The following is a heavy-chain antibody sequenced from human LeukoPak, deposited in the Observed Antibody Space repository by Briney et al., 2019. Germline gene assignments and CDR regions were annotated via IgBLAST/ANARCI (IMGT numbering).Heavy chain of an antibody. CDR2: IYHSGTT. CDR1: DYSISSGYY. V-gene: IGHV4-38-2*02. Sequence: PSETLSLTCTVSDYSISSGYYWGWIRQPPGKGLEWIGSIYHSGTTYYNPSLKSRVTISIDTSKNQFSLKLNSVTAADTAVYYCARVDSSGPIPIAFDIWGQRTMVTVSS. D-gene: IGHD6-19*01. CDR3: ARVDSSGPIPIAFDI. J-gene: IGHJ3*02.